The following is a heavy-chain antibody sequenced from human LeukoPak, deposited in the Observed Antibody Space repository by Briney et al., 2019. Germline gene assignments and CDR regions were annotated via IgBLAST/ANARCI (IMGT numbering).Heavy chain of an antibody. D-gene: IGHD3-3*01. V-gene: IGHV3-21*01. CDR3: ARGGNDFWSGYYSYYFDY. Sequence: PGGSLRLSCAASGFTFSSYSMNWVRQAPGKGLEWVSSISSSSSYIYYADSVKGRFTISRDNAKNSLYLQMNSPRAEDTAVYYCARGGNDFWSGYYSYYFDYWGQGTLVTVSS. CDR2: ISSSSSYI. J-gene: IGHJ4*02. CDR1: GFTFSSYS.